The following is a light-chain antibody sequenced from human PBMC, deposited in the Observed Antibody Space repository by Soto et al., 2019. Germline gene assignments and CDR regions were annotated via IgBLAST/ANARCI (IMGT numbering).Light chain of an antibody. CDR1: QSVSSN. J-gene: IGKJ1*01. CDR3: QHYNNWPPWT. Sequence: EIVMTQSPATLSVSPGERATLSCRASQSVSSNLAWYQQKPGQAPRLLIYRASTRATGIPARFSGSGSGTEFTLTISSLQSEDFAVYYCQHYNNWPPWTVGQGTKVEIK. CDR2: RAS. V-gene: IGKV3-15*01.